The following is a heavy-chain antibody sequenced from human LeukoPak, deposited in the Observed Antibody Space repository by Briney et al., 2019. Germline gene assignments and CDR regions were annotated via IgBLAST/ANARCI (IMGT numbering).Heavy chain of an antibody. J-gene: IGHJ4*02. D-gene: IGHD6-13*01. CDR2: IYYSGST. V-gene: IGHV4-61*01. CDR3: ARGVYAQQLIN. CDR1: GYSISSGYY. Sequence: SETLSLTCTVSGYSISSGYYWGWIRQPPGKGLEWIGYIYYSGSTNYNPSLKSRVTISVDTSKNQFSLKLSSVTAADTAVYYCARGVYAQQLINWGQGTLVTVSS.